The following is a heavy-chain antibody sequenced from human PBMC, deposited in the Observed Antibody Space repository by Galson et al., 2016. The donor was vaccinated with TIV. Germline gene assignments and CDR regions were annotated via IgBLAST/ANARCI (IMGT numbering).Heavy chain of an antibody. CDR1: GFTFSSYE. D-gene: IGHD3-3*01. Sequence: SLRLSCAASGFTFSSYEMNWVRQAPKKGLEWVSYISSNGTTIYYADSVKGRFTISRDNAKNSLYLQMNSLRAEDTAVYYCARPSRGDYDFWTKDHYGLDVWGQGTTVTVS. J-gene: IGHJ6*02. CDR2: ISSNGTTI. CDR3: ARPSRGDYDFWTKDHYGLDV. V-gene: IGHV3-48*03.